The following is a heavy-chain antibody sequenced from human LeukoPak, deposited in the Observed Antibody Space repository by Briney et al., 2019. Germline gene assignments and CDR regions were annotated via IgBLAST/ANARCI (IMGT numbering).Heavy chain of an antibody. CDR1: GFTFDDYA. Sequence: GGSLRLSCAASGFTFDDYAMHWVRQAPGKGLEWVSLISGDGGSTYYADSVKGRFTISRDNSKNSLYLQMNSLRTEDTASYYCAKGADSGDYTSFDYWGQGTLVTVSS. CDR3: AKGADSGDYTSFDY. D-gene: IGHD4-17*01. V-gene: IGHV3-43*02. J-gene: IGHJ4*02. CDR2: ISGDGGST.